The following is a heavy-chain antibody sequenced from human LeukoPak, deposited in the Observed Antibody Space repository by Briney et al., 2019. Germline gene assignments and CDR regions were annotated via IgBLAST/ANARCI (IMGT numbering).Heavy chain of an antibody. CDR2: IIPILGIA. CDR1: GGTFSSYA. D-gene: IGHD5-24*01. V-gene: IGHV1-69*04. Sequence: SVKVSCKASGGTFSSYAISWVRQAPGQGLEWMGRIIPILGIANYAQKFQGRVTIAADKSTSTAYMELSSLRSEDTAVYYCARTSRDGYSLDYWGQGTLVTVSS. J-gene: IGHJ4*02. CDR3: ARTSRDGYSLDY.